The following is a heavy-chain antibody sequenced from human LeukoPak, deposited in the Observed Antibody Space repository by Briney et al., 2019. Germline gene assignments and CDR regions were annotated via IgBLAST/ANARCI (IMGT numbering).Heavy chain of an antibody. J-gene: IGHJ5*02. CDR2: IYYSGST. D-gene: IGHD2-21*01. CDR1: GGSISSGDYY. V-gene: IGHV4-30-4*08. CDR3: ARARLIPNWFDP. Sequence: SETLSLTCTVSGGSISSGDYYWSWIRQPPGKGLEWIGYIYYSGSTYYNPSLKSRVTISVDTSKNQFSLKLSSVTATDTAVYYCARARLIPNWFDPWGQGTLVTVSS.